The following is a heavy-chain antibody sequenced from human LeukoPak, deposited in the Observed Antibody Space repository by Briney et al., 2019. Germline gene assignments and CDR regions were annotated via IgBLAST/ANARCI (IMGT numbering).Heavy chain of an antibody. Sequence: GGSLRLSCAASGFTFSSYSMNWVRQAPGKGLEWVSSISSSSSYIYYADSVKGRFTISRDNAKNSLYLQMNSLRAEDTAVYYCAKGEYDSSLWNAFNIWGQGTMVTVSS. CDR3: AKGEYDSSLWNAFNI. J-gene: IGHJ3*02. D-gene: IGHD3-22*01. CDR1: GFTFSSYS. CDR2: ISSSSSYI. V-gene: IGHV3-21*01.